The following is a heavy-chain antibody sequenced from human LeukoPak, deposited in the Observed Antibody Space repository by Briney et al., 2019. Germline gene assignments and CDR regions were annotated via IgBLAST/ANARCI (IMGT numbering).Heavy chain of an antibody. Sequence: GASVTVSCTASGYTFTSYGISWVRQAPGQGLEWMGWISAYNGNTNYAQKLQGRVTMTTDTSTSTAYMELRSLRSDDTAVYYCARVRDPPYYDFWSGYYHLCWFDPWGQGTLVTVSS. J-gene: IGHJ5*02. CDR2: ISAYNGNT. D-gene: IGHD3-3*01. CDR1: GYTFTSYG. V-gene: IGHV1-18*04. CDR3: ARVRDPPYYDFWSGYYHLCWFDP.